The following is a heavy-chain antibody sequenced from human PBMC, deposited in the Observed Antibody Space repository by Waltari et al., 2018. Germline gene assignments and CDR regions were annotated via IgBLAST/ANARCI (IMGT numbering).Heavy chain of an antibody. Sequence: QVQLVQSGAEVKKPGASVKVSCKASGYTFTSYGISWVRQAPGQGLEWMGWISAYNGNTNYAQKRQGRVTMTTDTSTSTAYMELRSLRSDDTAVYYCARDDRVVVTAISKGNWFDPWGQGTLVTVSS. J-gene: IGHJ5*02. V-gene: IGHV1-18*01. CDR1: GYTFTSYG. CDR2: ISAYNGNT. D-gene: IGHD2-21*02. CDR3: ARDDRVVVTAISKGNWFDP.